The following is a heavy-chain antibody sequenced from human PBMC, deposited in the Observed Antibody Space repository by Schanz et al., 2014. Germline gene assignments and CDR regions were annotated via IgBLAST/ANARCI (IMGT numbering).Heavy chain of an antibody. V-gene: IGHV1-69*04. D-gene: IGHD2-21*01. Sequence: VQLEQSGAEVKKPGSSVKVSCKASGGTFSSFGINWVRQAPGQGLEWMGRIIPSLGLAKYEQKFQDKVTITADTSANAAYMELSGLRSEDTAVYYCARDRLECGAECYSVEVFEIWGQGTLVIVSS. CDR1: GGTFSSFG. CDR2: IIPSLGLA. CDR3: ARDRLECGAECYSVEVFEI. J-gene: IGHJ4*02.